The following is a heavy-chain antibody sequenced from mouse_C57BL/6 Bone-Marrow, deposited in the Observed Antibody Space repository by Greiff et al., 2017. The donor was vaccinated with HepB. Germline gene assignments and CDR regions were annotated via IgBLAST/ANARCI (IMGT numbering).Heavy chain of an antibody. CDR3: ARVRGYGSSYGFAY. D-gene: IGHD1-1*01. V-gene: IGHV5-16*01. J-gene: IGHJ3*01. Sequence: EVQLVESEGGLVQPGSSMKLSCTASGFTFSDYYMAWVRQVPEKGLEWVANINYDGSSTYYLDSLKSRFIISRDNAKNILYLQMSSLKSEDTATYYCARVRGYGSSYGFAYWGQGTLVTVSA. CDR1: GFTFSDYY. CDR2: INYDGSST.